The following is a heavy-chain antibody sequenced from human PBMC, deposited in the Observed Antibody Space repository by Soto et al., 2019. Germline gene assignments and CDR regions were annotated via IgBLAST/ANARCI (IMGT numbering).Heavy chain of an antibody. CDR2: IWYDGSNK. Sequence: GGSLRLSCAASGFTFSSYDMHWVRQAPGKRLEWVAVIWYDGSNKYYADSVKGRFTISRDNSKNTLYLQMNSLRAEDTAVYYCARDTGGVPAAPAYGMDVWGQGTTVTVSS. J-gene: IGHJ6*02. V-gene: IGHV3-33*01. CDR1: GFTFSSYD. CDR3: ARDTGGVPAAPAYGMDV. D-gene: IGHD2-2*01.